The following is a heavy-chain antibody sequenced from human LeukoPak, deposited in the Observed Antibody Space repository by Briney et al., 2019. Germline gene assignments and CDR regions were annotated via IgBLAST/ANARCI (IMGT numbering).Heavy chain of an antibody. CDR2: INPNSGGT. J-gene: IGHJ4*02. CDR3: ARMGNHGTLDY. D-gene: IGHD7-27*01. V-gene: IGHV1-2*04. Sequence: ASVKVSCKASGYTFTGYYMHWVRQAPGQGLEWMGWINPNSGGTDCAQKFQGWVTMTRDTSISTAYVELSRLRSDDTAVYYCARMGNHGTLDYWGQGTLVTVSS. CDR1: GYTFTGYY.